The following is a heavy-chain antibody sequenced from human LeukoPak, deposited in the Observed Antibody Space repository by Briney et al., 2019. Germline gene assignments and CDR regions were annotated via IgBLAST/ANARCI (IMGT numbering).Heavy chain of an antibody. CDR1: GFTFSSYS. CDR2: ISSSSSYR. D-gene: IGHD6-13*01. J-gene: IGHJ3*02. V-gene: IGHV3-21*01. CDR3: ARDSSSSRDVFDI. Sequence: PGGSLRLSCAASGFTFSSYSMNWVRQAPGKGLEWVSSISSSSSYRYYADSVKGRFTISRDNAKNSLYLQMNSLRAEDTAVYYCARDSSSSRDVFDIWGQGTMVTVSS.